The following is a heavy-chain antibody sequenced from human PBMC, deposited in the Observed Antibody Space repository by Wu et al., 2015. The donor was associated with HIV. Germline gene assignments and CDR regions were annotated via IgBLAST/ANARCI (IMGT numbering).Heavy chain of an antibody. CDR1: GGTFSSYG. J-gene: IGHJ1*01. D-gene: IGHD2-21*02. V-gene: IGHV1-69*12. Sequence: QVQLVQSGAEVMKPGSSVKVSCKAAGGTFSSYGISWVRQAPGQGLEWMGGIIPIFGTTNYAQKFQGRVTITADESTSTAYMELSGLRSDDTAVYYCARDANXVVLTASFGAVATWGQGRWSPSP. CDR3: ARDANXVVLTASFGAVAT. CDR2: IIPIFGTT.